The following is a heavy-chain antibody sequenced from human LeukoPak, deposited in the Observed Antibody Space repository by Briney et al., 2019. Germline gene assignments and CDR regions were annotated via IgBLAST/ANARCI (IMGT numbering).Heavy chain of an antibody. J-gene: IGHJ4*02. V-gene: IGHV3-30*18. D-gene: IGHD2-21*02. CDR2: ISYDGSNK. CDR1: GFTFSSYG. Sequence: GRSLRLSCAASGFTFSSYGMHWVRQAPGKGLEWVAVISYDGSNKYYADSVKGRFTISRDNSKNTLYLQMNSLRAEDTAVYYCAKDFAYCGGDCYSEAPDYWGQGTLVTVSS. CDR3: AKDFAYCGGDCYSEAPDY.